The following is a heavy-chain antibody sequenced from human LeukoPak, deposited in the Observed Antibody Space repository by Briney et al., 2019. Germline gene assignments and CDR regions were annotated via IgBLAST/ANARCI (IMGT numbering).Heavy chain of an antibody. Sequence: KPGGSLRPSCAASGFTFSSYSMNWVRQAPGKGLEWVSSISSSSSYIYYADSVKGRFTISRDNAKNSLYLQMNSLRAEDTAVYYCARIAVSYGMDVWGQGTTVTVSS. CDR1: GFTFSSYS. D-gene: IGHD1-14*01. J-gene: IGHJ6*02. CDR2: ISSSSSYI. V-gene: IGHV3-21*01. CDR3: ARIAVSYGMDV.